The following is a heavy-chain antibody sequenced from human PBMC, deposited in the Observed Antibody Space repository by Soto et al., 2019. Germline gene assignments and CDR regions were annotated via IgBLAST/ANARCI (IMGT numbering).Heavy chain of an antibody. V-gene: IGHV1-2*04. CDR3: ARSITAAGTYSWFDP. Sequence: ASVKVSCKASGYTFTGYYMHWVRQAPGQGLEWMGWINPNSGGTNYAQKFQGWVTMTRDTSISTAYMELSRLRSDDTAVYYCARSITAAGTYSWFDPWGQGTLVTVSS. CDR2: INPNSGGT. CDR1: GYTFTGYY. D-gene: IGHD6-13*01. J-gene: IGHJ5*02.